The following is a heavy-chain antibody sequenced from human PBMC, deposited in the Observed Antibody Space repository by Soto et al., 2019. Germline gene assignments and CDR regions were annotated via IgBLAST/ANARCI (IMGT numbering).Heavy chain of an antibody. CDR3: ARESEDLTSNFGY. CDR2: ISSTTNYI. Sequence: GGSLRLSCAASGFTFTRYSMNWVRQAPGKGLEWVSSISSTTNYIYYGDSMKGRFTISRDNAKNSLYLEMNSLRVEDTAVYYCARESEDLTSNFGYWGQGTLVTVSS. V-gene: IGHV3-21*06. CDR1: GFTFTRYS. J-gene: IGHJ4*02.